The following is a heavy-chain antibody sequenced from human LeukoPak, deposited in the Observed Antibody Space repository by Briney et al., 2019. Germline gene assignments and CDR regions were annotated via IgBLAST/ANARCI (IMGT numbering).Heavy chain of an antibody. CDR1: GGSISSAAYY. Sequence: PSETLSLTCTVSGGSISSAAYYWSWIRQPAGKALEWIGRIYTSGSTDYNPSLKSRVTISVDTSKNQFSLKLSSLIAADTAVYYCARGIVLMVYATFDYWGQGTLVTVSS. CDR3: ARGIVLMVYATFDY. J-gene: IGHJ4*02. D-gene: IGHD2-8*01. V-gene: IGHV4-61*02. CDR2: IYTSGST.